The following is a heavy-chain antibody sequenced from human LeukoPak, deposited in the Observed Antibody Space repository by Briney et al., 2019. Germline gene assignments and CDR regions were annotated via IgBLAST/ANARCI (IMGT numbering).Heavy chain of an antibody. CDR1: GFTFRNYV. CDR2: TSSDLNVK. CDR3: AREGYYGSGSPPSLYFDY. D-gene: IGHD3-10*01. J-gene: IGHJ4*02. V-gene: IGHV3-30-3*01. Sequence: GGSLRLSCAASGFTFRNYVIHWVRQAPGKGLEWVAVTSSDLNVKLYADSVKGRFTISRDNSRSTLYLQMNSLRPEDTAIYYCAREGYYGSGSPPSLYFDYWGQGTLVTISS.